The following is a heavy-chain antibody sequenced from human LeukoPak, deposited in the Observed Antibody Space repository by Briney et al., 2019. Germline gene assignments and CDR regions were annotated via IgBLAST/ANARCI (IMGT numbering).Heavy chain of an antibody. CDR1: GFTFTTYW. V-gene: IGHV3-53*01. J-gene: IGHJ6*03. CDR2: IYKSAIT. Sequence: GESLRLSCAASGFTFTTYWMTWVRQAPGKGLEWVSVIYKSAITYHADTVKGRFTISRDNAKNMLYLQMNSLRADDTAVYYCARSLRVRGVPDYMDVWGKGTTVTVSS. CDR3: ARSLRVRGVPDYMDV. D-gene: IGHD3-10*01.